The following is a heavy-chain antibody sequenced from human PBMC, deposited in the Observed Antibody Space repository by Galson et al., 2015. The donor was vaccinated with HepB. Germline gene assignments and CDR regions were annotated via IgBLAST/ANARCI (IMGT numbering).Heavy chain of an antibody. CDR2: ISYDGSNK. J-gene: IGHJ4*02. CDR3: ARDGDYGDYAPVGY. V-gene: IGHV3-30-3*01. Sequence: SLRLSCAASGFTFSSYAMHWVRQAPGKGLEWVAVISYDGSNKYYADSVKGRFTISRDNSKNTLYLQMNSLRAEDTAVYYCARDGDYGDYAPVGYWGQGTLVTVSS. CDR1: GFTFSSYA. D-gene: IGHD4-17*01.